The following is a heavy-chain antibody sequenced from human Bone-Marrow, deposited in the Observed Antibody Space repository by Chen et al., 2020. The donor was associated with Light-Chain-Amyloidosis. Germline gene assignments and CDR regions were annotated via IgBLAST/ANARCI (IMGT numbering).Heavy chain of an antibody. CDR1: RFTFSSYA. CDR3: ARGLGNGYGDNWFDP. J-gene: IGHJ5*02. Sequence: EVQLLESGGGLVQPGGSLRLSCRASRFTFSSYAMSWVRQAPGKGLEWVSGISSSGGSTVYADSVKGRFTISRDNSKNTLYVQMNSLRAEDTAVYYCARGLGNGYGDNWFDPWGQGTLVTVSS. V-gene: IGHV3-23*01. CDR2: ISSSGGST. D-gene: IGHD5-18*01.